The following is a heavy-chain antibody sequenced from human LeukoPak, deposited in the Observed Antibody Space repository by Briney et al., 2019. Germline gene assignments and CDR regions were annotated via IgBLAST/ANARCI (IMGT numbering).Heavy chain of an antibody. CDR3: ARDSGELGY. CDR1: GGSFSGYY. V-gene: IGHV4-34*01. CDR2: INHSGST. D-gene: IGHD7-27*01. J-gene: IGHJ4*02. Sequence: SETLSLTCAVYGGSFSGYYWSWIRQPPGKGLEWIGEINHSGSTNYNPSLKSRVTISVDTSKNQFSLKLSSVTAADTAVYYCARDSGELGYWGQGTLVTVSS.